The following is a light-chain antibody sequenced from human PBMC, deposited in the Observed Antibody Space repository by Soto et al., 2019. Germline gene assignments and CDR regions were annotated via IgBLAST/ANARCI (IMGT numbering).Light chain of an antibody. CDR3: SSYTSRSTYV. V-gene: IGLV2-14*01. CDR1: SSDVGGYNY. Sequence: SVLTQPASVSGSPGQSITISCTGTSSDVGGYNYVSWYQQHPGKAPKLMIYDVGNRPSGVSDRFSGSKSGNTASLTISGLQAEDEADYYCSSYTSRSTYVFGTGTKVTVL. CDR2: DVG. J-gene: IGLJ1*01.